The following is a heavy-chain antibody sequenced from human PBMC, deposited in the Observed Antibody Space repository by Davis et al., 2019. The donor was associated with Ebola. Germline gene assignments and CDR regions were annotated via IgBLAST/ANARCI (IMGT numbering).Heavy chain of an antibody. CDR2: INAGNGNT. CDR1: GYTFTSYA. V-gene: IGHV1-3*01. J-gene: IGHJ6*02. D-gene: IGHD3-10*01. Sequence: AASVKVSCKASGYTFTSYAMHWVRQAPGQRLEWMGWINAGNGNTKYSQKFQGRVTITRDTSASTAYMELRSLRSDDTAVYYCARWGSGSYEPDYYYGMDVWGQGTTVTVSS. CDR3: ARWGSGSYEPDYYYGMDV.